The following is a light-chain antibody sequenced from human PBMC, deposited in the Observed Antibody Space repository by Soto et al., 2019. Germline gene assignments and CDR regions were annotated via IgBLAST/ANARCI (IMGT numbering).Light chain of an antibody. J-gene: IGKJ1*01. CDR3: QQYYSQPRT. Sequence: DIVLTQSPGTLSLSPGERATLSCRASQSVNSNYLAWYQQIPGQGPRPLMYGASNRATGIPDRCSGSGSGTDFTLTISRLEPEDFAVYYCQQYYSQPRTFGQGTKVEIK. V-gene: IGKV3-20*01. CDR2: GAS. CDR1: QSVNSNY.